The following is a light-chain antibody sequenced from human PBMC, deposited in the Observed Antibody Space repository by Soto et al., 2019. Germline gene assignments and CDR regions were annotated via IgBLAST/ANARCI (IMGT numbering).Light chain of an antibody. CDR1: SSNIGAGYD. V-gene: IGLV1-40*01. J-gene: IGLJ1*01. CDR3: QSYDSSPSGYV. CDR2: ANI. Sequence: QSVLTQPPSVSGAPGQRVTISCTGSSSNIGAGYDVHWYQQLPGTAPKLLIYANINRPAGVPDRFSGSKSGTSASQAITGLQAEDEADYYCQSYDSSPSGYVFGTGTKLTVL.